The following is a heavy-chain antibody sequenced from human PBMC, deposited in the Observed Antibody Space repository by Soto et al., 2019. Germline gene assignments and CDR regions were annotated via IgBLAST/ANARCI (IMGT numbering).Heavy chain of an antibody. CDR2: IIPIFGTA. J-gene: IGHJ6*02. Sequence: ASVKVSCKASGATFSSYAISWVRQAPGQGLEWMGGIIPIFGTANYAQKFQGRVTITADKSTSTAYMELSSLRSEDTAVYYCARGAGVLRYFDWSSSSYYGMDVWGQGTTVTVSS. CDR3: ARGAGVLRYFDWSSSSYYGMDV. CDR1: GATFSSYA. D-gene: IGHD3-9*01. V-gene: IGHV1-69*06.